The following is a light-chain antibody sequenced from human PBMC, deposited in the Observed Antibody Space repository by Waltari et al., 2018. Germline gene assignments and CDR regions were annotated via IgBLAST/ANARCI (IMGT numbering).Light chain of an antibody. Sequence: EIVLTQSPATLSLSPGERATLSCRASQSVSSYLAWYQPKPGQAPRLLIYDASNRATGIPARFSGSGSGTDFTLTISSLEPEDFAVYYCQQRSNWPPMYTFGQGTKLEIK. CDR1: QSVSSY. J-gene: IGKJ2*01. V-gene: IGKV3-11*01. CDR3: QQRSNWPPMYT. CDR2: DAS.